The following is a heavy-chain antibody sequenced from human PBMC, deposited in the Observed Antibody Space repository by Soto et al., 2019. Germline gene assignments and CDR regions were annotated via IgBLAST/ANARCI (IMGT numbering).Heavy chain of an antibody. CDR3: ARDGDYSNRQNDY. CDR1: GGTFSSYT. Sequence: QVQLVQSGAEVKKPGSSVKVSCKASGGTFSSYTISWVRQAPGQGLEWMGRIIPILGIANYAQKFQGRVKITADKSTSTAYMELSSLRSEDTAVYYCARDGDYSNRQNDYWGQGTLVTVSS. CDR2: IIPILGIA. J-gene: IGHJ4*02. V-gene: IGHV1-69*08. D-gene: IGHD4-4*01.